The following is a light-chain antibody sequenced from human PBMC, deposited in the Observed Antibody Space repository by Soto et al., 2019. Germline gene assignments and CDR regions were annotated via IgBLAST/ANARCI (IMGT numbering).Light chain of an antibody. CDR1: SSDVGGYNY. CDR2: EVS. J-gene: IGLJ1*01. V-gene: IGLV2-8*01. Sequence: LTQPPSASGSPGQSVTISCTGTSSDVGGYNYVSWYQQHPGKAPKLMIYEVSKRPSGVPDRFSGSKSGNTASLTGSGLQAEDEADYYCSSYAGSNNSLYVFGTGTKVTVL. CDR3: SSYAGSNNSLYV.